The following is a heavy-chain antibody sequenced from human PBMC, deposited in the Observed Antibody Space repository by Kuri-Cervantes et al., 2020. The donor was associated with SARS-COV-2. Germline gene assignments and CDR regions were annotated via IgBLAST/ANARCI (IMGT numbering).Heavy chain of an antibody. Sequence: SETLSLTCTVSGGSISSGDYYWSWIRQPPGKGLEWIGEINHSGSTNYNPSLKSRVTISVDTSKNQFSLKLSSVTAADTAVYYCASSDFWSGHYYFDYWGQGTLVTVSS. CDR1: GGSISSGDYY. J-gene: IGHJ4*02. D-gene: IGHD3-3*01. V-gene: IGHV4-39*07. CDR3: ASSDFWSGHYYFDY. CDR2: INHSGST.